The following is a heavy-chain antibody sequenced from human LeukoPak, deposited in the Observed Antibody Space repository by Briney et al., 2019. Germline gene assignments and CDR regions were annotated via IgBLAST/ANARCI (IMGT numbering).Heavy chain of an antibody. V-gene: IGHV3-48*01. CDR1: GFTFSSYS. CDR3: ATQWELHPAF. Sequence: PGGSLRLSCAASGFTFSSYSMNWVRQAPGKGLEWVSYITRSSSARYYADAVKGRFTISRDNAKNSLYLQMNSLRAEDTAVYYCATQWELHPAFWDQGTLVTVSS. D-gene: IGHD1-26*01. J-gene: IGHJ4*02. CDR2: ITRSSSAR.